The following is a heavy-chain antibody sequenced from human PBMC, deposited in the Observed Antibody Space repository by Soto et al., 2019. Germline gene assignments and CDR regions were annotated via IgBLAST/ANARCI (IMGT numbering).Heavy chain of an antibody. Sequence: KQSQTLSLTCAISGDSVSSNSAAWNWIRQSPSRGLEWLGRTYYRSKWYNDYAVSVKSRITINPDTSKNQFSLQLNSVTPEDTAVYYCARFYSSSSGGYYYGMDVWGQGTTVTVSS. CDR1: GDSVSSNSAA. CDR3: ARFYSSSSGGYYYGMDV. J-gene: IGHJ6*02. CDR2: TYYRSKWYN. V-gene: IGHV6-1*01. D-gene: IGHD6-6*01.